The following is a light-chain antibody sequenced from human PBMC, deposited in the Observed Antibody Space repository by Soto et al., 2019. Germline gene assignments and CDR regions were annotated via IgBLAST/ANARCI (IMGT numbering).Light chain of an antibody. V-gene: IGKV2-28*01. CDR1: QSLLHRNGYNY. Sequence: IVLTQSPLSLPVSPGEPASISCRSSQSLLHRNGYNYLDWYLQKPGQSPQLLIHLGSNRASGVPDRFSGSGSGTDFTLKISRVEAEDVGVYYCMQALQTPLTFGGGTKVDIK. J-gene: IGKJ4*01. CDR2: LGS. CDR3: MQALQTPLT.